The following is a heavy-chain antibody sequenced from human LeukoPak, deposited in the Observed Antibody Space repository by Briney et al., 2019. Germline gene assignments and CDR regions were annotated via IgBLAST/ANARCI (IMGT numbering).Heavy chain of an antibody. CDR1: GFSFSNAW. V-gene: IGHV3-15*01. CDR2: IRSKTDGGTT. Sequence: GGSLRLSCAASGFSFSNAWMSWVRQAPGKGLEWVGRIRSKTDGGTTDYAVPEKGRFTISRDDSKNTLYLQMSSLKTEDTAVYYCAKAEYGYFDSWGQGTLVTVSS. J-gene: IGHJ4*02. CDR3: AKAEYGYFDS. D-gene: IGHD6-6*01.